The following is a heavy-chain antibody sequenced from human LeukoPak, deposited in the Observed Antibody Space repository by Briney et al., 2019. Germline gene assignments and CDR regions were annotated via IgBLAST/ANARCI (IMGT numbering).Heavy chain of an antibody. V-gene: IGHV7-4-1*02. J-gene: IGHJ3*02. CDR2: INTNTGNP. D-gene: IGHD3-10*01. Sequence: ASVKVSCKASGYTFTSYAMNWVRQAPGQGLEWMGWINTNTGNPTYAQGFTGRFVFSLDTSVSTAYLQISSLKAEDTAVYYCARDITMVRGVLDAFDIWGQGTMVTVSS. CDR1: GYTFTSYA. CDR3: ARDITMVRGVLDAFDI.